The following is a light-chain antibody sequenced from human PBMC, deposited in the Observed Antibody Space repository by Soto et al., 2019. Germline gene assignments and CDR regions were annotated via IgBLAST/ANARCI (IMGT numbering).Light chain of an antibody. CDR1: QSIGSN. V-gene: IGKV3-15*01. CDR2: GAS. CDR3: QQYDNWPLT. J-gene: IGKJ4*01. Sequence: EIVMTQSPATLSVSPGERATLSCRASQSIGSNLAWYQQRPGQGPRLLIYGASTRATGIPARFRGSGSGTEFTLNINGLESEDFVVYYCQQYDNWPLTFGGGAKVEIK.